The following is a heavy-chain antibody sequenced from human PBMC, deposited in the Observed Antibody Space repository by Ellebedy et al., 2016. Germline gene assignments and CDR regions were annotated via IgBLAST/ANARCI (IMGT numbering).Heavy chain of an antibody. V-gene: IGHV3-73*01. CDR2: IISKANSYAT. CDR3: TRHSDGYCSSTSCYWAQYYFDY. J-gene: IGHJ4*02. D-gene: IGHD2-2*03. Sequence: GESLKISXAASGFTFSGSAMHWVRQASGKGLEWVGRIISKANSYATAYAASVKGRFTISRDDSKNTAYLQMNSLKTEDTAVYYCTRHSDGYCSSTSCYWAQYYFDYWGQGTLVTVSS. CDR1: GFTFSGSA.